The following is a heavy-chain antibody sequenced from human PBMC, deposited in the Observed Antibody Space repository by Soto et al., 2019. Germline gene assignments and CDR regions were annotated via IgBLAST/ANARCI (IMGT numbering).Heavy chain of an antibody. CDR2: IYYSGST. V-gene: IGHV4-59*01. J-gene: IGHJ6*03. Sequence: SETLSLTCTVSGGSISSYYWSWIRQPPGKGLEWIGYIYYSGSTNYNPSLKSRVTISVDTSKNQFSLKLSSVTAADTAVYYCARGYYDFWSGSPLTWIYYYDYMDVWGKGTTVTVSS. D-gene: IGHD3-3*01. CDR1: GGSISSYY. CDR3: ARGYYDFWSGSPLTWIYYYDYMDV.